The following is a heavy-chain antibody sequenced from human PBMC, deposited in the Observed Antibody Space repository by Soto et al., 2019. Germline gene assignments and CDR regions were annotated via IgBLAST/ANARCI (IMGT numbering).Heavy chain of an antibody. D-gene: IGHD6-13*01. V-gene: IGHV3-15*01. CDR1: GFTFSNAW. Sequence: EVQLVESGGGLVKPGGSLRLSCAASGFTFSNAWMSWVRQAPGKGLEWVCRIKSKTDGGTTDYAAPVKGRSTISRDDSKNTLYLQMNSLNTEDTDVYYCTTDSVGYSSSWYSYFDYWSKGTLVTVSS. J-gene: IGHJ4*02. CDR2: IKSKTDGGTT. CDR3: TTDSVGYSSSWYSYFDY.